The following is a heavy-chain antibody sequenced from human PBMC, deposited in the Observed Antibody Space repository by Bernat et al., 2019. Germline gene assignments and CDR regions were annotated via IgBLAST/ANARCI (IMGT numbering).Heavy chain of an antibody. Sequence: EVQLVESGGGVVRPGGSLRLSCAASGFNFDDCGLTWVRQVPGRGLEWVSGINLNGGNTEYADSVKGRFTISRDNAKNSLYLQMNSLRVEDTGLYNCARANSTSYKLYYFYGLDGWGKGTTVTVSS. J-gene: IGHJ6*04. CDR1: GFNFDDCG. CDR2: INLNGGNT. D-gene: IGHD2-2*01. V-gene: IGHV3-20*01. CDR3: ARANSTSYKLYYFYGLDG.